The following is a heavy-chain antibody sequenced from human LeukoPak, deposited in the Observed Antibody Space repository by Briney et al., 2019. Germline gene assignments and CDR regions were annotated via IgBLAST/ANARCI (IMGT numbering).Heavy chain of an antibody. V-gene: IGHV3-23*01. CDR2: ISGSGGST. J-gene: IGHJ6*02. Sequence: GGSLRLSCAASGFTFSDYYMSWIRQAPGKGLEWVSAISGSGGSTYYADSVKGRFTISRDNSKNTLYLQMNSLRAEDTAVYYCAKVSGWELRYFDWLLSPHGEHGMDVWGQGTTVTVSS. D-gene: IGHD3-9*01. CDR3: AKVSGWELRYFDWLLSPHGEHGMDV. CDR1: GFTFSDYY.